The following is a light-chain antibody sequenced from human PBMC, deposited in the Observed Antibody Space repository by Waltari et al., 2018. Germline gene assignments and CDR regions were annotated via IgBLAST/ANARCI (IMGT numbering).Light chain of an antibody. V-gene: IGKV4-1*01. J-gene: IGKJ1*01. CDR2: WAS. CDR1: QSVLYSSNNKNY. CDR3: QQYYTTPRT. Sequence: DIVMTQSPDSLAVSLGESATINFKSSQSVLYSSNNKNYLAWYQQKPGQPPKLLIYWASTRESGVPDRFSGSESGTDFTLTISSLQAEDVAVYYCQQYYTTPRTFGQGTKVEIK.